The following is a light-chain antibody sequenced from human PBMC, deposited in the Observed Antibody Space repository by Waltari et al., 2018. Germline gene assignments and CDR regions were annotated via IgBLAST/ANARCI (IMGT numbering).Light chain of an antibody. V-gene: IGLV2-18*02. CDR3: SSFTFRSTWV. CDR2: EVS. CDR1: SGDVGSYNR. J-gene: IGLJ3*02. Sequence: QSALTQPPSVSGPLGQSVTISCPGTSGDVGSYNRVSWYQQPPGTAPKLMIYEVSNRPSGVPDRFSGSKSGNTASLTISGLQPEDEADYYCSSFTFRSTWVFGGGTRLTVL.